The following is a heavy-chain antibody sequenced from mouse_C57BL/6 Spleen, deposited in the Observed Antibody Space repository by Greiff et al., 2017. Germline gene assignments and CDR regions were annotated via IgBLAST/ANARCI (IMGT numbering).Heavy chain of an antibody. CDR3: ARWRGSSLYYFDY. V-gene: IGHV1-52*01. J-gene: IGHJ2*01. CDR2: IDPSDSEP. D-gene: IGHD1-1*01. Sequence: QVQLQQPGAELVRPGSSVKLSCKASGYTFTSYWMHWVKQRPIQGLEWIGNIDPSDSEPHYNQKFKDKATLTVDKSSSTAYMQLSSLTSEDSAVYYCARWRGSSLYYFDYWGQGTTLTVSS. CDR1: GYTFTSYW.